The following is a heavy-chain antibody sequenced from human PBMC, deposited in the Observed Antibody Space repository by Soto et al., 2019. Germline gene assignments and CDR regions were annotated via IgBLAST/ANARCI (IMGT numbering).Heavy chain of an antibody. CDR2: IWYDGSNK. CDR1: GFTFSSYG. CDR3: ARDLIGISWYYYDHWPDLFDS. V-gene: IGHV3-33*01. J-gene: IGHJ5*01. D-gene: IGHD6-13*01. Sequence: PGGSLRLSCAASGFTFSSYGMHWVRQAPGKGLEWVAVIWYDGSNKYYADSVKGRFTISRDNSKNTLYLQMNSLRAEDTAVYYCARDLIGISWYYYDHWPDLFDSRGQGTLVTVSA.